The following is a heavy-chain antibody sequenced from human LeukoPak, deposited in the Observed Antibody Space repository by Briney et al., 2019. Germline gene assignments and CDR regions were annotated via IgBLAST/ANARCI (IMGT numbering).Heavy chain of an antibody. J-gene: IGHJ1*01. Sequence: PGGSLRLSCTASESTFDHAMHWVRQTPGKGLEWVSGIGWNSARTGYADSVRGRFTISRDNAKDSLYLQMNSLRAEDTAFYYCAKDKEGYYGSGSPTFQHWGQGTLVTVSS. CDR1: ESTFDHA. V-gene: IGHV3-9*01. CDR2: IGWNSART. D-gene: IGHD3-10*01. CDR3: AKDKEGYYGSGSPTFQH.